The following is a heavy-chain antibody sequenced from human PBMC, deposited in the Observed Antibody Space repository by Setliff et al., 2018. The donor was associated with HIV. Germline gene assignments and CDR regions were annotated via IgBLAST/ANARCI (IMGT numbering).Heavy chain of an antibody. CDR2: IKKDGSEK. CDR3: VVGHYRSSSG. D-gene: IGHD2-15*01. CDR1: AFTFNDHW. J-gene: IGHJ4*02. Sequence: PGGSLRLSCAASAFTFNDHWMSWVRQAPGKGLEWVANIKKDGSEKNLVDSVKGRFSISRDNAQNSVFLQMDSMRVEDTAVYYCVVGHYRSSSGWGQGTMVTVSS. V-gene: IGHV3-7*03.